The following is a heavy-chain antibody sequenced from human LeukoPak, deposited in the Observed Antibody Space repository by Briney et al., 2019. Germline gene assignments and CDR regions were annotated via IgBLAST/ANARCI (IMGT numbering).Heavy chain of an antibody. CDR1: GFAFSNAW. V-gene: IGHV3-15*01. D-gene: IGHD5-12*01. Sequence: GGSLRLSCAASGFAFSNAWMSWVRQGPGKGLECVGRIKSKTDGGTTDYAAPVKGRFTISRDDSKNTLYLQMNSLKTEDTAVYYCTTGGYGGQFDYWGQGTLVTVSS. CDR2: IKSKTDGGTT. J-gene: IGHJ4*02. CDR3: TTGGYGGQFDY.